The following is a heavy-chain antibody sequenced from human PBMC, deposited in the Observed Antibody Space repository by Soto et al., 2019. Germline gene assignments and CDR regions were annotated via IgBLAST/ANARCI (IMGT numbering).Heavy chain of an antibody. CDR1: GYTFTSYG. D-gene: IGHD5-18*01. V-gene: IGHV1-18*01. CDR2: ISAYNGNT. CDR3: ARCVDTAMVSYYYGMDV. J-gene: IGHJ6*01. Sequence: ASVKASSKASGYTFTSYGISWPRQAHGQGLEWMGSISAYNGNTNSAQKLQGRVTMTTDTSTSTAYMELRSLRSDDTAVYYCARCVDTAMVSYYYGMDVWGQGTTVTVSS.